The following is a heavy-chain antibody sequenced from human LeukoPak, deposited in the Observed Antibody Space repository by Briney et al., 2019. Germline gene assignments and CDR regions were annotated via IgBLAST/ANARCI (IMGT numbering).Heavy chain of an antibody. J-gene: IGHJ4*02. CDR1: GGSFSGYS. CDR3: ARGVDYYGV. Sequence: SETLSLTCAVYGGSFSGYSWNWIRQPPVKGLEWIGEINHSGGTNYNPSLKSRVTISVDTSKKQFSLKLSSVTAADTAVYYCARGVDYYGVWGQGTLVTVSS. V-gene: IGHV4-34*01. D-gene: IGHD3-10*01. CDR2: INHSGGT.